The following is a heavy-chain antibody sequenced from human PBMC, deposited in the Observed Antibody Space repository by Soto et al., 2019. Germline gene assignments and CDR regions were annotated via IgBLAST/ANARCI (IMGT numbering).Heavy chain of an antibody. CDR2: INQDGSEK. Sequence: GGSLRLSCAASGFTFSNYWMSWVRQAPGKGLEWVANINQDGSEKYYVDSVKGRLTISRDNAKNSLYLQMNSLRAEDTAVYYCARDRWGGPLDYWGQGTLVTVSS. J-gene: IGHJ4*02. D-gene: IGHD3-16*01. V-gene: IGHV3-7*05. CDR1: GFTFSNYW. CDR3: ARDRWGGPLDY.